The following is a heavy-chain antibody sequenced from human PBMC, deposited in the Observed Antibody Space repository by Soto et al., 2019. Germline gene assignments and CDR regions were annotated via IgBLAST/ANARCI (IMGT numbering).Heavy chain of an antibody. J-gene: IGHJ4*02. CDR1: GFTFSSYA. V-gene: IGHV3-23*01. D-gene: IGHD2-2*01. Sequence: GSLRLSCAASGFTFSSYAMSWVRQAPGKGLEWVSAISGSGGSTYYADSVKGRFTISRDNSKNTLYLQMNSLRAEDTAVYYCAKDGGGMHQLLSDFDYWGQGTLVTVSS. CDR2: ISGSGGST. CDR3: AKDGGGMHQLLSDFDY.